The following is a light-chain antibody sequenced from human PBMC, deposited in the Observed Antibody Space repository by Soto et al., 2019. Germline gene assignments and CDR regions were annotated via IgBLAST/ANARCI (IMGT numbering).Light chain of an antibody. CDR2: GAS. CDR1: QSISGD. CDR3: QQYGSSPRT. J-gene: IGKJ1*01. V-gene: IGKV3-20*01. Sequence: EIVLTQSPATLSLSPGGXATLSCRASQSISGDLAWYQQKPGQAPRLLIYGASSRATGIPDRFSGSGSGTDCTLTISRLEPEDVAVYYCQQYGSSPRTFGQGTKVDIK.